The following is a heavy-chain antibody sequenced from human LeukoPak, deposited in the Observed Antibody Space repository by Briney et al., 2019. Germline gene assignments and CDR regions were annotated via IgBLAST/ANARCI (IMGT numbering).Heavy chain of an antibody. CDR2: ISSDGSNE. D-gene: IGHD6-13*01. Sequence: GGSLRLSCAASGFSFSNYGMNWVRQAPGKGLEWVAVISSDGSNEYYADSVKGRFTISRDISRNTLYPQMSSLRAEDTAVYYCARGRSSWSYWGQGTLVTVSS. V-gene: IGHV3-30*03. J-gene: IGHJ4*02. CDR3: ARGRSSWSY. CDR1: GFSFSNYG.